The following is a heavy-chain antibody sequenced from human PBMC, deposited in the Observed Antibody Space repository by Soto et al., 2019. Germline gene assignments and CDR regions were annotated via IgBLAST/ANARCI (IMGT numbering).Heavy chain of an antibody. CDR3: ARGRVRGYNWFDP. CDR2: MNPNTGDT. J-gene: IGHJ5*02. D-gene: IGHD1-20*01. V-gene: IGHV1-8*01. CDR1: GYSFTIYD. Sequence: GASVKVSCKASGYSFTIYDINWVRQAPGQGLEWMGWMNPNTGDTAYAQKFQGRVTLTRDSSIGTAYMELSSLGSEDTAVYYCARGRVRGYNWFDPWGQGTLVTVSS.